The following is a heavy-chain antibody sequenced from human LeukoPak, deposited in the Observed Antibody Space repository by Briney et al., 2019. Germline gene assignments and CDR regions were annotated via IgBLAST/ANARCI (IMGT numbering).Heavy chain of an antibody. V-gene: IGHV3-30*03. Sequence: GGSLGLSCAASGFTFSSFGMHWVRQAPGKGLEWVAFISYGGSNDYYADSVKGRFTISRDNSKNTLYLQMNSLRAEDTAVYYCGSGNYLVYWGQGTLVTVSS. CDR1: GFTFSSFG. CDR3: GSGNYLVY. D-gene: IGHD1-26*01. CDR2: ISYGGSND. J-gene: IGHJ4*02.